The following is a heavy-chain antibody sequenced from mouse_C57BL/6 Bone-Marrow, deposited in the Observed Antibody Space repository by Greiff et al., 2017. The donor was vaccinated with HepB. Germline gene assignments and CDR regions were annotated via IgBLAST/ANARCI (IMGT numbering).Heavy chain of an antibody. J-gene: IGHJ2*01. CDR3: ATITPEGY. CDR1: GYAFTNYL. CDR2: INPGSGST. V-gene: IGHV1-54*01. Sequence: VQLQQSGAELVRPGTSVKVSCKASGYAFTNYLIEWVKQRPGQGLEWIGVINPGSGSTNYNEKFKSKATLTVDKSSSTAYMQLSSLTSEDSAVYYCATITPEGYWGQGTTLTVSS. D-gene: IGHD1-2*01.